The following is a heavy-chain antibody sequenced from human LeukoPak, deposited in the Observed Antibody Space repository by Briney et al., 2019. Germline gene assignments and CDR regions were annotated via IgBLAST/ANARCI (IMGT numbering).Heavy chain of an antibody. CDR3: ARDGGCSSTSCYYNWFDP. CDR1: GYTFTSYG. CDR2: ISAYNGNT. D-gene: IGHD2-2*01. J-gene: IGHJ5*02. Sequence: ASVKVSCKASGYTFTSYGISWVRQAPGQGLEWMGWISAYNGNTNYAQKLQGRVTMTTDTSTSTAYMELRSLRSDDTAVYYRARDGGCSSTSCYYNWFDPWGQGTLVTVSS. V-gene: IGHV1-18*01.